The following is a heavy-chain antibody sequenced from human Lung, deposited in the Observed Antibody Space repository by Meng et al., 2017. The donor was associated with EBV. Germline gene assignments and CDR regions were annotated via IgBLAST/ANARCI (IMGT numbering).Heavy chain of an antibody. CDR3: AKCQNDILSYNYTMDV. V-gene: IGHV3-23*01. CDR1: GITLRNYA. J-gene: IGHJ6*02. D-gene: IGHD1-1*01. CDR2: ISGNTLST. Sequence: GRLLGSGGTLVQPGGSLRLSCTASGITLRNYAMNWVRQAPGKAPEWVSTISGNTLSTYYEDSVKGRFTISRDNAKNTLYLQMNNLRMEDTAVYYCAKCQNDILSYNYTMDVGGQGTTVTVSS.